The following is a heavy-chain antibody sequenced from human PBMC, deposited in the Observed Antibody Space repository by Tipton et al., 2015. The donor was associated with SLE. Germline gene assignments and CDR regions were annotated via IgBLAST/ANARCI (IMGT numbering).Heavy chain of an antibody. J-gene: IGHJ4*02. D-gene: IGHD3-22*01. V-gene: IGHV3-11*03. CDR2: ISSSSSYT. CDR1: GFTFSDYY. Sequence: SLRLSCAASGFTFSDYYMSWIRQAPGKGLEWVSYISSSSSYTNYADSVKGRFTISRDNAKNSLYLQMNSLRAEDTAVYYCARPIYDSSGYRYWGQGTLVTVSS. CDR3: ARPIYDSSGYRY.